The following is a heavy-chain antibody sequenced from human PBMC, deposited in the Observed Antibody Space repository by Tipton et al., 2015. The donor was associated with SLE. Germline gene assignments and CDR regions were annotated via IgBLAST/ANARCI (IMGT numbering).Heavy chain of an antibody. J-gene: IGHJ6*02. V-gene: IGHV4-34*01. CDR1: GGSFSGYY. D-gene: IGHD3-22*01. Sequence: TLSLTCAVYGGSFSGYYWTWIRQPPGKGLEWIGEINHRGSTNYNPSLKSRVTISVDTSKNQFSLKLSSVTAADTAVYYCARDPDEYYYDSSGHQGMDVWGQGTTVTVSS. CDR3: ARDPDEYYYDSSGHQGMDV. CDR2: INHRGST.